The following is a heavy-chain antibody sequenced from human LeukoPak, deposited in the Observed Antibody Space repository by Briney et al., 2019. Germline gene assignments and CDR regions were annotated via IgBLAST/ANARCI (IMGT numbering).Heavy chain of an antibody. CDR2: INPSGGST. CDR3: AKSGNSMTTGTADP. Sequence: ASVKVSCKASRYTFTSYFMHWVRQAPGQGLEWMGLINPSGGSTTYAQKFQGRVTMTRDTSTSTVYMELSSLRSEDTAVYYCAKSGNSMTTGTADPWGQGTLVTVSS. CDR1: RYTFTSYF. D-gene: IGHD2/OR15-2a*01. J-gene: IGHJ5*02. V-gene: IGHV1-46*03.